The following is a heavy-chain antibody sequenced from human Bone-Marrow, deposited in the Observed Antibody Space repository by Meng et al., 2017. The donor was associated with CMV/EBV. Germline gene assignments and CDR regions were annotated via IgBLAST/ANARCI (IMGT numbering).Heavy chain of an antibody. CDR2: INHSGST. J-gene: IGHJ4*02. CDR3: ARGMGSYYFDY. V-gene: IGHV4-34*01. Sequence: SETLSLTCAVYGGSFSGYYWSWIRQPPGKGLEWIGEINHSGSTNYNPSLKSRVTISVDTSKNQFSLKLSSVTAADTAVYYCARGMGSYYFDYWAQGTLVTVSS. CDR1: GGSFSGYY. D-gene: IGHD2-8*01.